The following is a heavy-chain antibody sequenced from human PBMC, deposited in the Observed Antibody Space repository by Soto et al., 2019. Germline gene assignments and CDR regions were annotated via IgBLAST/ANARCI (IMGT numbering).Heavy chain of an antibody. CDR2: IYHSGST. V-gene: IGHV4-38-2*01. Sequence: SAPLCLTWGVSGYSINDGYDWGWIRQPPGKGLEWIGSIYHSGSTSYNPSLKSRVTISVDTSKNQFSLKLISVTAADTALYYLGRVDFICWGGWAGSAFGGKGPTDPV. CDR1: GYSINDGYD. J-gene: IGHJ6*03. CDR3: GRVDFICWGGWAGSAF. D-gene: IGHD3-10*01.